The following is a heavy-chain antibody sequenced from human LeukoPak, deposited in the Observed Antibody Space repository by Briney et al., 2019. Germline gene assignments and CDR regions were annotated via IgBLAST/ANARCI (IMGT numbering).Heavy chain of an antibody. D-gene: IGHD6-6*01. CDR3: ARQGYSSSAGYEPGDY. CDR2: IYPGDSDT. V-gene: IGHV5-51*01. CDR1: GYSFTSYW. Sequence: PGESLKISCKGSGYSFTSYWIGWVRQMPGKGLEWMGIIYPGDSDTRYSPSFQGQVTISADKSISTAYLQWSSLKASDTAMYYCARQGYSSSAGYEPGDYWGQGTLVTVSS. J-gene: IGHJ4*02.